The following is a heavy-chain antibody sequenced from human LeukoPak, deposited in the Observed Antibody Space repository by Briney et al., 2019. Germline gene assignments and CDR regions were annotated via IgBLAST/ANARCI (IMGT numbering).Heavy chain of an antibody. CDR3: ARGIAVAGGDY. D-gene: IGHD6-19*01. V-gene: IGHV4-34*01. J-gene: IGHJ4*02. CDR2: INHSGTT. Sequence: PSETLSLTCVVYGGSFSGYYWSWIRQPPGKGLEWIGEINHSGTTNYNPSLKSRVTISVDTSKSQFSLKLSSVTAADTAVYYCARGIAVAGGDYWGQGTLVTVSS. CDR1: GGSFSGYY.